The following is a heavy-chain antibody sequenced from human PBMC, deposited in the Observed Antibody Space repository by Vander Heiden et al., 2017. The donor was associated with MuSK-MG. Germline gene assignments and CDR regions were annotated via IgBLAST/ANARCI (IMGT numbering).Heavy chain of an antibody. Sequence: QLRLQQSGPGLVQPSETPSLTGTVSGGSISSSSYYWGWIRQPPGKGLEWIGSIYYSGSTYYNPSLKSRVTISVDTSKNQFSLKLSSVTAADTAVYYCASYSSLINWFDPWGQGTLVTVSS. D-gene: IGHD6-13*01. V-gene: IGHV4-39*01. CDR3: ASYSSLINWFDP. J-gene: IGHJ5*02. CDR1: GGSISSSSYY. CDR2: IYYSGST.